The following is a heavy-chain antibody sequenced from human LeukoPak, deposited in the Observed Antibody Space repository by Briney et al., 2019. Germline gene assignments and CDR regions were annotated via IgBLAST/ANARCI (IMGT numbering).Heavy chain of an antibody. Sequence: SETLSLTCTVSGGSISSYYWSWIRQPPGKGLEWIGYVYYSGSTNYNPSLKSRVTISVDTSKNQFSLKLSSVTAADTAVYYCARAPPLGYYYMDVWGKGTTVTVSS. V-gene: IGHV4-59*01. CDR3: ARAPPLGYYYMDV. CDR2: VYYSGST. J-gene: IGHJ6*03. CDR1: GGSISSYY.